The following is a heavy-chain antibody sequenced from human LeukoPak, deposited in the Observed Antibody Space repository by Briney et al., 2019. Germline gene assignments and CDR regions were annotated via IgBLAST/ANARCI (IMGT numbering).Heavy chain of an antibody. CDR2: MHYRGNT. V-gene: IGHV4-59*11. D-gene: IGHD1-26*01. Sequence: SETLSLTCTVSGGSISSHYWSWIRQSPGQGLEWIGFMHYRGNTNSNPSLRSRVTISMDTSKNQFSLKMSSVTAADTAVYYCARDSPFEWDVFGDSFDIWGQGTVVTVSS. J-gene: IGHJ3*02. CDR1: GGSISSHY. CDR3: ARDSPFEWDVFGDSFDI.